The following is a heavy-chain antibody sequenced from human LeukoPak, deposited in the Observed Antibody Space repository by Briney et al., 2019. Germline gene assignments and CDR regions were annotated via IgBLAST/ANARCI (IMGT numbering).Heavy chain of an antibody. CDR1: GFTFSYYG. J-gene: IGHJ3*02. CDR2: IRYDGSNK. Sequence: PGGSLRLSCAASGFTFSYYGMHWVRQAPGKGLEWVAFIRYDGSNKYYADSVKGRFTISRDNSKNTLYLQMNSLRAEDTAVYYCAKKLITEKQVPSAFDIWGQGTMVTVSS. V-gene: IGHV3-30*02. CDR3: AKKLITEKQVPSAFDI. D-gene: IGHD2-2*01.